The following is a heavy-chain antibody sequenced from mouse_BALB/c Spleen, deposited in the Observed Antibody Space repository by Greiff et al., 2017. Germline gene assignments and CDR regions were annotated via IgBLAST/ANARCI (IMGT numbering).Heavy chain of an antibody. CDR2: ISSGGGST. CDR1: GFAFSSYD. J-gene: IGHJ4*01. D-gene: IGHD1-1*01. Sequence: EVKVVESGGGLVKPGGSLKLSCAASGFAFSSYDMSWVRQTPEKRLEWVAYISSGGGSTYYPDTVKGRFTISRDNAKNTLYLQMSSLKSEDTAMYYCARTDYGSSYAMDYWGQGTSVTVSS. CDR3: ARTDYGSSYAMDY. V-gene: IGHV5-12-1*01.